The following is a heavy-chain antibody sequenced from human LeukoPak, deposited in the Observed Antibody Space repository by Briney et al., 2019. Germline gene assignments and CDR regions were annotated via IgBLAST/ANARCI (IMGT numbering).Heavy chain of an antibody. D-gene: IGHD3-10*01. CDR1: GFTFDGYA. J-gene: IGHJ4*02. Sequence: GRSLRLSCAASGFTFDGYAMHWVRQAPGKGLEWVSGISWNSGSIGYADSVKGRFTISRDNAKNSLYLQMNSLRAEDTALYYCAKDSGSGSYYNVLDYWGQGTLVTVSS. CDR2: ISWNSGSI. CDR3: AKDSGSGSYYNVLDY. V-gene: IGHV3-9*01.